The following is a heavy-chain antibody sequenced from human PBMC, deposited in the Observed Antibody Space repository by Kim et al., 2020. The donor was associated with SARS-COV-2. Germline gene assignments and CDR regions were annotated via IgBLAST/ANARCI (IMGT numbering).Heavy chain of an antibody. J-gene: IGHJ4*02. CDR2: IIPCFVTA. V-gene: IGHV1-69*13. D-gene: IGHD3-22*01. CDR3: ARGGRGYYDSSGYYYALNY. Sequence: SVKVSCKAAGGTFSSYAISWVRQAPGQGLEWIGGIIPCFVTANYAQKFQGRVTLTADESTSTAYMVLSSLRAEDTAVYYCARGGRGYYDSSGYYYALNYWGQGTLVTVSS. CDR1: GGTFSSYA.